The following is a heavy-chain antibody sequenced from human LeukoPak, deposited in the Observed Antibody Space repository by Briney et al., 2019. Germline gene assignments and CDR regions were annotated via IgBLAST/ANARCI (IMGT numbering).Heavy chain of an antibody. Sequence: GGSLRLSCAASGFTFSSYGMHWVRQAPGKGLEWVAFIRYDGSNKYYADSVKGRFTISRDNSKNTLYLQMNSLRAEDTAVYYRAKGGDIAARYFDYWGQGTLVTVSS. D-gene: IGHD6-6*01. CDR1: GFTFSSYG. J-gene: IGHJ4*02. CDR2: IRYDGSNK. V-gene: IGHV3-30*02. CDR3: AKGGDIAARYFDY.